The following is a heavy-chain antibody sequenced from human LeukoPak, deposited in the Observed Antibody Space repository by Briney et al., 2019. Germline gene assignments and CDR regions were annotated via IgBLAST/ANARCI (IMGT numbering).Heavy chain of an antibody. CDR3: ARDSTQFDY. Sequence: GGSLRLSCAASGFTFSTSTMNWVRQAPGKGLEWVSSISSSNDYIYYADSVKGRFTISRDNAKNSLYLQMNSLRAEDTAVYYCARDSTQFDYWGQGTLVTVSS. V-gene: IGHV3-21*01. J-gene: IGHJ4*02. CDR1: GFTFSTST. CDR2: ISSSNDYI.